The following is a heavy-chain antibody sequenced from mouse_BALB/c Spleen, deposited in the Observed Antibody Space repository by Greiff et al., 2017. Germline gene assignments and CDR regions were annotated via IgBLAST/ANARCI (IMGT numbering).Heavy chain of an antibody. CDR1: GFTFTDYY. Sequence: EVMLVESGGGLVQPGGSLRLSCATSGFTFTDYYMSWVRQPPGKALEWLGFIRNKANGYTTEYSASVKGRFTISRDNSQSILYLQMNTLRAEDSATYYGARGGNWDEPYFDYWGQGTTLTVSS. CDR2: IRNKANGYTT. CDR3: ARGGNWDEPYFDY. D-gene: IGHD4-1*01. V-gene: IGHV7-3*02. J-gene: IGHJ2*01.